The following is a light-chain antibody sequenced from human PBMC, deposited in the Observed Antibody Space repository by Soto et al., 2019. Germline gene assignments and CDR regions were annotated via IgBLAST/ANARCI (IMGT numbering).Light chain of an antibody. CDR3: QYYDSSPLYT. CDR1: QSTNY. J-gene: IGKJ2*01. CDR2: GVS. Sequence: ELVLTQSPGTLSLSPGERATLSCRASQSTNYLAWYQQKPGQAPRLLIYGVSSRATGIPDRFSGSGSGTDFTLTISRLEPEDFAVYYCQYYDSSPLYTFGQGTKLEIK. V-gene: IGKV3-20*01.